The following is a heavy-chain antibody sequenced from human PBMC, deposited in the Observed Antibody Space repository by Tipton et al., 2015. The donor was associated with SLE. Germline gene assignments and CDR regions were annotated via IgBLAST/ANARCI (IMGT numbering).Heavy chain of an antibody. J-gene: IGHJ1*01. CDR1: GGSISSFY. D-gene: IGHD2-21*02. V-gene: IGHV4-4*08. CDR3: ASRVADRRGDEYFLH. CDR2: IYTRGKT. Sequence: LRLSCTVSGGSISSFYWTWIRQPPGKGLALVGYIYTRGKTDYNPSLKSRITISVDASNNQFSLKLSSVTAADTAVYYCASRVADRRGDEYFLHWGQGTLVTFSS.